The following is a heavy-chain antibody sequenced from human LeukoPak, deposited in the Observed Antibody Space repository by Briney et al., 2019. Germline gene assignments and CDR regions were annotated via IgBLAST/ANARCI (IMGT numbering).Heavy chain of an antibody. Sequence: SETLSLTCAVSGGSISSGGYSWSWIRQPPGKGLEWIGHIYYSGGIYYNPSLKSRVTMSVDTSKNQFSLKLSSVTAVDTAVYYCARKATTGPTKAAFDIWGQGTMVTVSS. CDR1: GGSISSGGYS. CDR2: IYYSGGI. J-gene: IGHJ3*02. V-gene: IGHV4-30-2*01. D-gene: IGHD4-17*01. CDR3: ARKATTGPTKAAFDI.